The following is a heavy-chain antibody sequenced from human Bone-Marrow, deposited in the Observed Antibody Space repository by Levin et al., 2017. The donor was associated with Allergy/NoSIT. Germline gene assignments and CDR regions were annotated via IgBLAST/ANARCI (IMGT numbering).Heavy chain of an antibody. Sequence: SETLSLTCTVSGVPMSRGDYYWTWIRQPPGTGLEWLGYIYYSGSTFYNPSLKSRISISIDMPKNQFSLTLSSVTAAETAVYYCAREADRAVPIAVDVSWGQGTLVTVSS. CDR3: AREADRAVPIAVDVS. D-gene: IGHD2-21*01. CDR2: IYYSGST. CDR1: GVPMSRGDYY. J-gene: IGHJ4*02. V-gene: IGHV4-30-4*01.